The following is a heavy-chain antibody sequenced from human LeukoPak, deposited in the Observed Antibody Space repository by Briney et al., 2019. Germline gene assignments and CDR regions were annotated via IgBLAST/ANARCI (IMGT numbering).Heavy chain of an antibody. CDR3: ARRQSSWYFDY. D-gene: IGHD6-13*01. J-gene: IGHJ4*02. CDR2: IYYSGST. CDR1: GGSINSYH. V-gene: IGHV4-59*08. Sequence: SETLSLTCTVSGGSINSYHWSWIRQPPGKGLEWIGYIYYSGSTSYNPSLKSRVTISVDTSKNQYSLKLSSVIAADTAVYYCARRQSSWYFDYWGQGTLVTVSS.